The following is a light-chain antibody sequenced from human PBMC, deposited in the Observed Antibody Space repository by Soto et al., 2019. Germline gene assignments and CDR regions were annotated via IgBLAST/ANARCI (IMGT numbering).Light chain of an antibody. V-gene: IGLV2-8*01. Sequence: QSALTQPPSASGSLGHSVTISCTGTSSDVGGYNYVSWYQQHPGKAPKVMIYEVSKRPSGVPDRFSGSKSGNTASLTVSGLQAEDEADYYCSSYAGSNNWVFGGGTKVTVL. J-gene: IGLJ3*02. CDR3: SSYAGSNNWV. CDR2: EVS. CDR1: SSDVGGYNY.